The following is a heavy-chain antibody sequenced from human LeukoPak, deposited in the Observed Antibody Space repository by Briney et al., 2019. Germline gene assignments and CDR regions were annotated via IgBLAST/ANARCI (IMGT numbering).Heavy chain of an antibody. V-gene: IGHV4-38-2*02. D-gene: IGHD6-13*01. CDR1: GYSISSGYY. CDR2: IYHSGST. CDR3: ARAVTSSSSWYKWVNWFDP. J-gene: IGHJ5*02. Sequence: ASETLSLTCTVSGYSISSGYYWGWIRQPPGKGLEWIGSIYHSGSTYYNPSLKSRVTISVDTSKNQFSLKLSSVTAADTAVYYRARAVTSSSSWYKWVNWFDPWGQGTLVTVSS.